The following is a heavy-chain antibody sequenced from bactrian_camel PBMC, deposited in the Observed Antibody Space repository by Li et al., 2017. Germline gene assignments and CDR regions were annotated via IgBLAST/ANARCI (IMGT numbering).Heavy chain of an antibody. CDR3: VKVGGSWYGAN. V-gene: IGHV3S1*01. CDR2: INSGGGSI. CDR1: GFTFSGYW. Sequence: HVQLVESGGDLVQPGGSLTLSCTASGFTFSGYWMYWVRQTPAKGLEWVSGINSGGGSIAYADSLKGRFTIAKGQAKHTLYLQMNSLKPEDTAVYYCVKVGGSWYGANWGQGTQVTVS. J-gene: IGHJ4*01. D-gene: IGHD6*01.